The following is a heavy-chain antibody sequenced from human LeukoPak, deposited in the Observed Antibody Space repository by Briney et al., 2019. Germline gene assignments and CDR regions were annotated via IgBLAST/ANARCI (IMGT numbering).Heavy chain of an antibody. D-gene: IGHD3-22*01. J-gene: IGHJ4*02. CDR2: ISSSGSTI. Sequence: PGGSLRLSCAASGFTFSDYYMSWIRQAPGKGLEWVSYISSSGSTIYYADSVKGRFTISRDNAKNSLYLQMNSLRAEDTAVYYCASTYYYDSSGYYPDYFDYWGQGTLVTVSS. CDR3: ASTYYYDSSGYYPDYFDY. V-gene: IGHV3-11*01. CDR1: GFTFSDYY.